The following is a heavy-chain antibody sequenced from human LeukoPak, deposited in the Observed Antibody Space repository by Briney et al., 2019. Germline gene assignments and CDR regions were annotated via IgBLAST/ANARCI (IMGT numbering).Heavy chain of an antibody. CDR3: ARSGAGGIAATYGMDV. D-gene: IGHD6-13*01. CDR2: INPSGGST. V-gene: IGHV1-46*01. Sequence: ASVKVSCTASGYTFTSYYMHWVRQAPGQGLEWMGIINPSGGSTSYAQKFQGRVTMTRDTSTSTVYMELSSLRSEDTAVYYCARSGAGGIAATYGMDVWGQGTTVTVSS. CDR1: GYTFTSYY. J-gene: IGHJ6*02.